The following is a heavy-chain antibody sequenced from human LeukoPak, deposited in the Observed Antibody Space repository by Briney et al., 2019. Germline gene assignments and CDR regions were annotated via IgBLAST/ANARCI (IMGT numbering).Heavy chain of an antibody. CDR1: GFTFSQFG. CDR3: ARDRGTTSSAGYYFDY. CDR2: IWYDGSEK. Sequence: GRSLRLSCAASGFTFSQFGMHWVRQAPGKGLEWVAIIWYDGSEKFYGDSVKGRFTISRDNSKNTLYLQMNSLRAEDTAVYYCARDRGTTSSAGYYFDYWGQGTLVTVSS. J-gene: IGHJ4*02. D-gene: IGHD6-6*01. V-gene: IGHV3-33*01.